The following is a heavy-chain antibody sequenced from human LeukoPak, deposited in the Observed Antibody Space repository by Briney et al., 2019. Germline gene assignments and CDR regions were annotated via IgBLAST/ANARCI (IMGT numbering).Heavy chain of an antibody. CDR3: AKGSRDGLDV. CDR2: ISGSGGST. CDR1: GFTFSSYA. Sequence: GGSLRLSCAASGFTFSSYAMIWVRRAPGKGLEWGSAISGSGGSTYYADSVKVRFTISRDNSKNTLYLQMNSLRAEDTAVYYCAKGSRDGLDVWGQGTKVTVSS. V-gene: IGHV3-23*01. J-gene: IGHJ6*02.